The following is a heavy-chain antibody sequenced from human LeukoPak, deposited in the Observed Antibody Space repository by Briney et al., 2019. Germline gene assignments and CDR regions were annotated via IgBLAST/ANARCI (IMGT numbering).Heavy chain of an antibody. Sequence: SETLSLTCTVSGGSITSRSNYWGWIRQPAGKGLEWIGRIYTSGSTNYNPSLKSRVTISVDTSKNQFSLKLSSVTAADTAVYYCARGTRGWPNRLDYWGQGTLVTVSS. J-gene: IGHJ4*02. CDR2: IYTSGST. V-gene: IGHV4-61*02. D-gene: IGHD6-19*01. CDR1: GGSITSRSNY. CDR3: ARGTRGWPNRLDY.